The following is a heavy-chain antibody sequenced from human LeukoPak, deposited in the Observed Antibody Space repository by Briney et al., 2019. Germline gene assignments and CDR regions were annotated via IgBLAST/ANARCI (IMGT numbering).Heavy chain of an antibody. CDR3: VQTTGWPGFDY. J-gene: IGHJ4*02. D-gene: IGHD6-19*01. V-gene: IGHV4-4*09. CDR1: GAPISRFY. CDR2: IYNGVPT. Sequence: SETLSLTCTASGAPISRFYWNWVRQPPGKGLDWIGNIYNGVPTFFNPSLKSRVTLSVDTSKTQFSLQLASVTAADTAVYYCVQTTGWPGFDYWGQGILVTVSS.